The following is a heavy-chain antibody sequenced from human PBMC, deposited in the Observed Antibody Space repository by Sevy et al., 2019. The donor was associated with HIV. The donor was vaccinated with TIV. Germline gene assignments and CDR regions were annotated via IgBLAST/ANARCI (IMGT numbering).Heavy chain of an antibody. D-gene: IGHD2-2*01. CDR3: ARDRTCGSGCYYFDY. Sequence: GGSLRLSCAASGITFSGYWMSWIRQSPGKGLEREANIKFDGMDTYYVDSVKGRFTISRDNARNSLYLQMNSLTAEDTARYYCARDRTCGSGCYYFDYWGQGALVTVSS. CDR1: GITFSGYW. J-gene: IGHJ4*02. CDR2: IKFDGMDT. V-gene: IGHV3-7*01.